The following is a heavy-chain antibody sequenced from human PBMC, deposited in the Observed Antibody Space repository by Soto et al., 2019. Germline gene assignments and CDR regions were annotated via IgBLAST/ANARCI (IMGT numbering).Heavy chain of an antibody. V-gene: IGHV3-23*01. D-gene: IGHD2-2*01. CDR2: IGESGTPT. CDR1: GFTLSSYA. Sequence: EVQLLESGGGLVQPGGSLGLSCAASGFTLSSYAMKWVRQAPGKGLEWVSLIGESGTPTYYADSVKGRFTISRDNSGNTLFLEMYSLRAEDTAVYYCARYIPGVRYYGMDVWGQGTTVTVSS. CDR3: ARYIPGVRYYGMDV. J-gene: IGHJ6*02.